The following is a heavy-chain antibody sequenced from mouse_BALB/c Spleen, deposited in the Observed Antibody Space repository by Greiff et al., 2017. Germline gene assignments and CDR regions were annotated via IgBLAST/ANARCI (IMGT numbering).Heavy chain of an antibody. Sequence: EVQGVESGGGLVKPGGSLKLSCAASGFTFSDYYMYWVRQTPEKRLEWVATISDGGSYTYYPDSVKGRFTISRDNAKNNLYLQMSSLKSEDTAMYYCAREGPLYAMDYWGQGTSVTVSS. V-gene: IGHV5-4*02. D-gene: IGHD6-1*01. J-gene: IGHJ4*01. CDR2: ISDGGSYT. CDR1: GFTFSDYY. CDR3: AREGPLYAMDY.